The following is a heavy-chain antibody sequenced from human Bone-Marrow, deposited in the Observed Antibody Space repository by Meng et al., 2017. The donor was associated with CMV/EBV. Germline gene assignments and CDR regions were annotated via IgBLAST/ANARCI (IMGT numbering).Heavy chain of an antibody. J-gene: IGHJ3*02. CDR2: IIPIFGTA. CDR3: ARDPYSTDDTFHI. V-gene: IGHV1-69*05. CDR1: GGSFSSYA. D-gene: IGHD6-13*01. Sequence: SVKGAVKASGGSFSSYAISWVRQAPGQGLEWMGGIIPIFGTAHYAQKLQGRVTITTDASTSTAYMELSSLRSADTAVYYCARDPYSTDDTFHIWRQGTMVTVSS.